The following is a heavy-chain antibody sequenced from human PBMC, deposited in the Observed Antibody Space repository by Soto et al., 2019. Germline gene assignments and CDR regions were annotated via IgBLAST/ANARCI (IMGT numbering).Heavy chain of an antibody. D-gene: IGHD2-2*01. Sequence: GGSLRLSCAASGFTFSDHYMDWVRQAPGKGLEWVGRTRNKANSYTTEYAASVKGRFTISRDDSKNSLYLQMNSLKTEDTAVYYCAREPEDIVVVPAALNGMDVWGQGTTVTVSS. CDR2: TRNKANSYTT. V-gene: IGHV3-72*01. J-gene: IGHJ6*02. CDR1: GFTFSDHY. CDR3: AREPEDIVVVPAALNGMDV.